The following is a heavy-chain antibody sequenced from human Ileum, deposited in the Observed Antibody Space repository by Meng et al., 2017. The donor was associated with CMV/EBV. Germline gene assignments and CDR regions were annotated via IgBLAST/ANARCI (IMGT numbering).Heavy chain of an antibody. V-gene: IGHV3-13*01. Sequence: GGSLRLSCAASGFTLTSYDMHWVRQVIGKGLEWVSLIGIAVDKYSRDSVKGRFTTSRDNARNFMYLQMDSLRAEDTGVYYCAGGPLNYYAMDVWGQGTTVTFSS. CDR2: IGIAVDK. CDR1: GFTLTSYD. J-gene: IGHJ6*01. CDR3: AGGPLNYYAMDV.